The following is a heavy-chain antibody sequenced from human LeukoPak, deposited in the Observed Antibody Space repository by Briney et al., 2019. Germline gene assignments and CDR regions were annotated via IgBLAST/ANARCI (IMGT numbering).Heavy chain of an antibody. J-gene: IGHJ4*02. CDR3: ARVTQTDYDFDY. CDR1: GYTFTNYF. CDR2: ISAYNGNT. V-gene: IGHV1-18*01. Sequence: ASVKVSCKASGYTFTNYFITWVRQAPGQGLEWMGWISAYNGNTDYAQKLQGRVTMTTDTSTSTAYMELRSLRSDDTAVYYCARVTQTDYDFDYWGQGTLVTVSS. D-gene: IGHD4-17*01.